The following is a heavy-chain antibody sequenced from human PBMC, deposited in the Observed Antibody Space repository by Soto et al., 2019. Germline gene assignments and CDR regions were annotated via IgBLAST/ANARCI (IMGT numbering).Heavy chain of an antibody. CDR3: APHVSCSGGSCQYDAFAI. CDR2: ITADGGT. J-gene: IGHJ3*02. D-gene: IGHD2-15*01. Sequence: PGGSLRLSCEGSEFTVSGHAMTWIRQAPGKGLEWVSTITADGGTYYADSVKGRFAMSRDTSENTLYLQMNSLGAEDTAAYYCAPHVSCSGGSCQYDAFAIRGQGTMLTVSS. CDR1: EFTVSGHA. V-gene: IGHV3-23*01.